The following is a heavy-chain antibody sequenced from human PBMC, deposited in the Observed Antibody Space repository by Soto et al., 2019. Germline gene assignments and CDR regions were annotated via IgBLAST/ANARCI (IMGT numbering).Heavy chain of an antibody. V-gene: IGHV3-9*01. D-gene: IGHD2-2*01. CDR1: GFTFDDYT. CDR2: VTWNSGFT. J-gene: IGHJ4*02. Sequence: EVQLVESGGGLVQPGRSLRLSCAASGFTFDDYTMHWVRQAPGKGLEWVSGVTWNSGFTAYADSVKGRFTISRENDKNSLFMQMISLRPEEPDLYSCVRGYCSRTNYPDAMFYFDYWGQGALVTVSS. CDR3: VRGYCSRTNYPDAMFYFDY.